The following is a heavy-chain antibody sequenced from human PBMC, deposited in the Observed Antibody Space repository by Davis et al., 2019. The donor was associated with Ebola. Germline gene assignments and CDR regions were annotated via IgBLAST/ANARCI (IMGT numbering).Heavy chain of an antibody. CDR1: GFTFSTYS. J-gene: IGHJ6*02. V-gene: IGHV3-48*01. CDR2: ISSGSSII. D-gene: IGHD2-2*01. CDR3: AKDRCSSRRCQDFYYGMDV. Sequence: GGSLRLSCAASGFTFSTYSMNWVRQAPGKGLEWVSYISSGSSIIYYADSVKGRFAISRDNSKETLYLQVNSLRAEDTAVYYCAKDRCSSRRCQDFYYGMDVWGQGTTVTVSS.